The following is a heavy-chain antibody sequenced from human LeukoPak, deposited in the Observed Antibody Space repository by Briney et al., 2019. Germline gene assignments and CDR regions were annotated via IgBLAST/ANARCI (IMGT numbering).Heavy chain of an antibody. V-gene: IGHV1-2*02. J-gene: IGHJ5*02. D-gene: IGHD3-3*01. CDR3: ARSGYYDFWSGYNWFDP. CDR1: GYTFTGYY. CDR2: INPNSGGT. Sequence: ASVKVSCKASGYTFTGYYMHWVRQAPGQGLEWMGWINPNSGGTNYAQKFQGRVTITADKSTSTAYMELSSLRSEDTAVYYCARSGYYDFWSGYNWFDPWGQGTLVTVSS.